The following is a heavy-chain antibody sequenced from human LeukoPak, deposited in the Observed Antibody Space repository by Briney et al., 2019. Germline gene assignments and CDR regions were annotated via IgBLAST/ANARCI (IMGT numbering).Heavy chain of an antibody. J-gene: IGHJ6*02. V-gene: IGHV3-33*01. Sequence: GGSLRLSCAASGFTFSSYGMHWVRQAPGKGLEWVAVIWYDGSNKYYADSVKGRFTISRDNSKNTLYLQMNSLRAEDTAVYYCARVRGTVGFGMDVWGQGTTVTVSS. D-gene: IGHD4-23*01. CDR1: GFTFSSYG. CDR2: IWYDGSNK. CDR3: ARVRGTVGFGMDV.